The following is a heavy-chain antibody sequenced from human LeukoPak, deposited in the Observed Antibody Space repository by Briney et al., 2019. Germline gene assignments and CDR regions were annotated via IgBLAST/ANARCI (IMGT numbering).Heavy chain of an antibody. V-gene: IGHV3-43*02. J-gene: IGHJ4*02. CDR2: ITGDGGIT. D-gene: IGHD4-17*01. CDR3: IGDPG. CDR1: GFSFDNYA. Sequence: GVSLRLSCAASGFSFDNYAMHWVRQAPGKGLEWVSLITGDGGITYYADSVKGRFTISRDNSKNSLYLQMNSLRTEDTAFYYCIGDPGGGQGTLVTVSS.